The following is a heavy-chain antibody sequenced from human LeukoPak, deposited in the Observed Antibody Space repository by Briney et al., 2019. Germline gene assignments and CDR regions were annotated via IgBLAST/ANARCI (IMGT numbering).Heavy chain of an antibody. Sequence: ASVKVSCKASGYTFTSYGISWVRQAPGQGLEWMGWINAGNGNTKYSQKFQGRVTITRDTSASTAYMELSSLRSEDTAVYYCARMTVGASFDYWGQGTLVTVSS. V-gene: IGHV1-3*01. D-gene: IGHD1-26*01. CDR3: ARMTVGASFDY. J-gene: IGHJ4*02. CDR2: INAGNGNT. CDR1: GYTFTSYG.